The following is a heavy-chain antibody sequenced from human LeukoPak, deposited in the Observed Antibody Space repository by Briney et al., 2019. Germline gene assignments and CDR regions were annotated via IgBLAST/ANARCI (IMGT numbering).Heavy chain of an antibody. V-gene: IGHV1-24*01. CDR1: GYTLTELS. Sequence: ASVKVPCKVSGYTLTELSMHWVRQAPGKGLEWMGGFDPEDGETIYAQKFQGRVTMTEDTSTDTAYMELSSLRSEDTAVYYCATRVQRPEEISRNWFDPWGQGTLVTVSS. CDR2: FDPEDGET. D-gene: IGHD2/OR15-2a*01. CDR3: ATRVQRPEEISRNWFDP. J-gene: IGHJ5*02.